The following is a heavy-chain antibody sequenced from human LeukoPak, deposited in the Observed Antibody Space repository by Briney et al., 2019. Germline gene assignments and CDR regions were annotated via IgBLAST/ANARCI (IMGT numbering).Heavy chain of an antibody. CDR1: GYTLTELS. D-gene: IGHD1-26*01. Sequence: ASVKVSCKVSGYTLTELSMHWVRQAPGKGLEWMGGFDPEDGETIYAQKFQGRVTMTEDTSTDTAYMELSSLRSEDTAVYYCATTFDSGSYKYYVDYWGQGTLVTVSS. J-gene: IGHJ4*02. V-gene: IGHV1-24*01. CDR2: FDPEDGET. CDR3: ATTFDSGSYKYYVDY.